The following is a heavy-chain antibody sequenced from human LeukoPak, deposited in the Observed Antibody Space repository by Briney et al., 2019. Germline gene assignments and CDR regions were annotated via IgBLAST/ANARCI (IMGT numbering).Heavy chain of an antibody. Sequence: GRSLRLSCAASGFTFSSYWMHWVRQAPGKGLVWVSRIKSDGSTTTYADSVKGRFSISRDNSQNTLYLQVNSLRAEDTAVYYCAKRARPFGGGFDYWGQGTLVSVSS. D-gene: IGHD3-16*01. J-gene: IGHJ4*02. CDR1: GFTFSSYW. CDR3: AKRARPFGGGFDY. CDR2: IKSDGSTT. V-gene: IGHV3-74*01.